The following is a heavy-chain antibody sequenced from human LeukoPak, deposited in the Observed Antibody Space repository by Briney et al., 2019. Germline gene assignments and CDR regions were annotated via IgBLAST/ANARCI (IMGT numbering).Heavy chain of an antibody. D-gene: IGHD6-6*01. CDR1: GGSISSGGYY. Sequence: SETPSLTCTVSGGSISSGGYYWSWIRQPPGKGLEWIGYIYHSGSTYYNPSLKSRVTISVDRSKNQFSLKLSSVTAADTAVYYCATLSAKYSSSSPDAFDIWGQGTMVTVSS. V-gene: IGHV4-30-2*01. CDR2: IYHSGST. CDR3: ATLSAKYSSSSPDAFDI. J-gene: IGHJ3*02.